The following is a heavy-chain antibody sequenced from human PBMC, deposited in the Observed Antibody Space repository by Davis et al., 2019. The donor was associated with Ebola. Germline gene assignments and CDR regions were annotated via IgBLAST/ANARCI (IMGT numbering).Heavy chain of an antibody. D-gene: IGHD6-13*01. CDR3: ARDQRAGSLDY. V-gene: IGHV1-18*04. J-gene: IGHJ4*02. Sequence: GESLKISCKGSGYSFTSYWISWVRQAPGQGLEWMGWISAYNGNTNYAQKLQGRVTMTTDTSTSTAYLELRSLRSDDTAVYYCARDQRAGSLDYWGQGTLVTVSS. CDR1: GYSFTSYW. CDR2: ISAYNGNT.